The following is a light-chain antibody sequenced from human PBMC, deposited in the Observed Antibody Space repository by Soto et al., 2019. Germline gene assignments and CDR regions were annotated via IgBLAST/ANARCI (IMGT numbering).Light chain of an antibody. J-gene: IGKJ2*01. V-gene: IGKV3-11*01. CDR2: DAS. Sequence: LLTQSPATLSVSPGQRVTLSCRASQSISSYLAWYQQRPGQPSRLLIYDASNRATGIPARFSGSGSGTDFTLTISGLQPEDFATYYCQQSFRTPYTFGQGTDLEI. CDR3: QQSFRTPYT. CDR1: QSISSY.